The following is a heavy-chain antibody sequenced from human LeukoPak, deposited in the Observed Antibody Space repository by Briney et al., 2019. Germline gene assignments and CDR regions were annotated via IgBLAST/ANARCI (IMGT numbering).Heavy chain of an antibody. D-gene: IGHD3-9*01. J-gene: IGHJ4*02. CDR3: AREYILTAYYGDY. CDR1: GYTFTSYG. CDR2: INPKGGGA. Sequence: GASVKVSCRASGYTFTSYGISWARQAPGRGLEWMGWINPKGGGANYAQKFQGRVTMTWDTSISTAYMELSRLRSDDTAVYYCAREYILTAYYGDYWGQGTLVTVSS. V-gene: IGHV1-2*02.